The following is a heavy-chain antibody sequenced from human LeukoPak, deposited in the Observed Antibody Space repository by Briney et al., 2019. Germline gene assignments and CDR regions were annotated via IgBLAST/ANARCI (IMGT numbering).Heavy chain of an antibody. CDR2: IKQDGSEK. D-gene: IGHD3-3*01. J-gene: IGHJ4*02. CDR1: GFTFSSYW. V-gene: IGHV3-7*01. CDR3: ARASPPLYDFWSGYGY. Sequence: GGSLRLSCAASGFTFSSYWMSWIRQAPGKGLEWVANIKQDGSEKYYVDSVKGRFTISRDNAKNSLYLQMNSLRAEDTAVYYCARASPPLYDFWSGYGYWGQGTLVTVSS.